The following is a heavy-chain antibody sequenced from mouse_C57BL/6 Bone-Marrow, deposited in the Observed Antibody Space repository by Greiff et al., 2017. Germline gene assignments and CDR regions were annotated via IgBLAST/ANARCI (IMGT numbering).Heavy chain of an antibody. CDR3: ARRGVYYYRWDAMED. J-gene: IGHJ4*01. V-gene: IGHV1-81*01. D-gene: IGHD1-1*01. CDR1: GYTFTSSG. CDR2: IYPRNGNT. Sequence: QVQLQQSGAELARPGASVKLSCKASGYTFTSSGISWVKQRTGQGLEWIGEIYPRNGNTYSNEKFKGKATRTADKSYSTAYMELRSLTSEDSAVYGCARRGVYYYRWDAMEDWGQGTSVTVAS.